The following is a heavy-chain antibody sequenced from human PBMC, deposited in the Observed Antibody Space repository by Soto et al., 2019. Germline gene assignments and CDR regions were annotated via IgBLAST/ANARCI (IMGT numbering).Heavy chain of an antibody. Sequence: EVQLLESGGGLVQPGGSLRLSCAASGFTFSTYTMSWVRRAPGTGLEWVSAISGSGASPSYADSVQGRFTISRDNPKRTLYLQMNNLRAEDTAVYYCAKARCSTTNCYVPDYWGQGTLVTVSS. CDR3: AKARCSTTNCYVPDY. D-gene: IGHD2-2*01. J-gene: IGHJ4*02. V-gene: IGHV3-23*01. CDR1: GFTFSTYT. CDR2: ISGSGASP.